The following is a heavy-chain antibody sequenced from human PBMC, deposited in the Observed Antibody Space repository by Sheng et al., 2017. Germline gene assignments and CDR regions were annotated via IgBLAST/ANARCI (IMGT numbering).Heavy chain of an antibody. J-gene: IGHJ4*02. V-gene: IGHV4-38-2*02. CDR3: ARANSGDFFDY. D-gene: IGHD2-15*01. CDR2: IYHSGST. CDR1: GYSISSGYY. Sequence: QVQLQESGPGLVKPSETLSLTCTVSGYSISSGYYWGWIRQPPGKGLEWIGNIYHSGSTYYNPSLKSRVTISVDTSKNQFSLKLSSVTAADTAVYYCARANSGDFFDYWGQG.